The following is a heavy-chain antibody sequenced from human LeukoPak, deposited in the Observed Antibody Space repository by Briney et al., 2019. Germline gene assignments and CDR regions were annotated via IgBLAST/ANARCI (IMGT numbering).Heavy chain of an antibody. CDR1: GSTFSNAW. Sequence: GGSLRLSCAASGSTFSNAWMSWVRQAPGKGLEWVGRIKSKTDGGTTDYAAPVKGRFTISRDDSKNTLYLQMNSLKTEDTAVYYCTTLSGRKVTSYYFDYWGQGTLVNVSS. D-gene: IGHD2-21*02. V-gene: IGHV3-15*01. J-gene: IGHJ4*02. CDR3: TTLSGRKVTSYYFDY. CDR2: IKSKTDGGTT.